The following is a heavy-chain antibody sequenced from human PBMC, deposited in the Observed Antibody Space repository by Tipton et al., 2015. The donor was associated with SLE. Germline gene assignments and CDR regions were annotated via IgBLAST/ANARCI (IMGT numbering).Heavy chain of an antibody. CDR3: ARGKGTDYDHWTIYYFDH. D-gene: IGHD4-17*01. CDR1: GYTFASYL. CDR2: INPGNGNT. J-gene: IGHJ4*02. Sequence: QLVQSGAEVKKPGASVQVSCKASGYTFASYLLHWVRQDPGQRLEWMGWINPGNGNTQYSQKFQGRVTITRDTSASTASMEVSSLTSEDTAVYYCARGKGTDYDHWTIYYFDHWGQGTPVTVSS. V-gene: IGHV1-3*01.